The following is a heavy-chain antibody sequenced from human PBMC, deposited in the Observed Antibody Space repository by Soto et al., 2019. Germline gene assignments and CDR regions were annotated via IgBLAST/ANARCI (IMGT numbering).Heavy chain of an antibody. J-gene: IGHJ4*02. CDR1: GFTFSTYW. V-gene: IGHV3-7*05. CDR3: AKNYDSSGYHVAY. Sequence: GGSLRLSCAASGFTFSTYWMSWVRQAPGKGLEWVANIKQDGSEKWYVDSVKGRFTISRDNSKNTLYLQMNSLRAEDTAIYYCAKNYDSSGYHVAYWGQGTLVTVSS. CDR2: IKQDGSEK. D-gene: IGHD3-22*01.